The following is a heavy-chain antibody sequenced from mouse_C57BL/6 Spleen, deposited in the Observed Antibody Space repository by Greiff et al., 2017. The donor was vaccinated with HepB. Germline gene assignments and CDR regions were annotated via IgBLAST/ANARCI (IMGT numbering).Heavy chain of an antibody. Sequence: EVKLQQSGPELVKPGASVKMSCKASGYTFTDYNMHWVKQSHGKSLEWIGYINPNNGGTSYNQKFKGKATLTVNKSSSTAYMELRSLTSEDSAVYYCARGENLVTDYWGQGTTLTVSS. D-gene: IGHD2-2*01. J-gene: IGHJ2*01. CDR3: ARGENLVTDY. CDR1: GYTFTDYN. V-gene: IGHV1-22*01. CDR2: INPNNGGT.